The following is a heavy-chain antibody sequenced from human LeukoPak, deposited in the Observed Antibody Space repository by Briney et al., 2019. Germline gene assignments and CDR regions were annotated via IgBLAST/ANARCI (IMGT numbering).Heavy chain of an antibody. CDR3: ARELLWFEELVDYYYYMDV. CDR2: IKQDGSEK. V-gene: IGHV3-7*01. Sequence: GGSLRLSCAASGFTFSSDWMSWVRQAPGKGLEWVANIKQDGSEKYYVDSVKGRFTISRDNAKNSLYLQMNSLRAEDTAVYYCARELLWFEELVDYYYYMDVWGKGTTVTVSS. CDR1: GFTFSSDW. J-gene: IGHJ6*03. D-gene: IGHD3-10*01.